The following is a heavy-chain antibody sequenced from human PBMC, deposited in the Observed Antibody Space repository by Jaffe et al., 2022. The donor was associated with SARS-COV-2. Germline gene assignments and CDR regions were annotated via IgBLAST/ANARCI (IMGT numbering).Heavy chain of an antibody. V-gene: IGHV3-33*01. D-gene: IGHD1-26*01. CDR2: IWYDGSNK. J-gene: IGHJ6*02. CDR1: GFTFSSYG. CDR3: ARDLMGATRYYYYGMDV. Sequence: QVQLVESGGGVVQPGRSLRLSCAASGFTFSSYGMHWVRQAPGKGLEWVAVIWYDGSNKYYADSVKGRFTISRDNSKNTLYLQMNSLRAEDTAVYYCARDLMGATRYYYYGMDVWGQGTTVTVSS.